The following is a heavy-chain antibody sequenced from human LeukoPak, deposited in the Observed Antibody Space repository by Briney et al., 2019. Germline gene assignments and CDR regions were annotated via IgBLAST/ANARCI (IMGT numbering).Heavy chain of an antibody. J-gene: IGHJ4*02. CDR2: IYYSGST. CDR3: ARGSFYSGWYVDY. D-gene: IGHD6-19*01. V-gene: IGHV4-59*01. CDR1: GGSIFSYY. Sequence: SETLSLTCTVSGGSIFSYYWSWIRQPPGKGLEWIGYIYYSGSTNYNPSLKSRVTISVDTSKNQFSLKLSSVTAADTAVYYCARGSFYSGWYVDYWGREPWSPSPQ.